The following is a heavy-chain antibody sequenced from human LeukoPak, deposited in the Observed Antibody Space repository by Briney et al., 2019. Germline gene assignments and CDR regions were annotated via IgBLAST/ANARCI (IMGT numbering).Heavy chain of an antibody. Sequence: GASVKVSCTASGYTFTSYAMHWVRQAPGQRLEWMGWINAGNGNTKYSQKFQGRVTITRDTSASTAYMELSSLRSEDTAVYYCARDLSPPPTDYGDYVLYYWGQGTLVTVSS. V-gene: IGHV1-3*01. J-gene: IGHJ4*02. CDR3: ARDLSPPPTDYGDYVLYY. CDR1: GYTFTSYA. CDR2: INAGNGNT. D-gene: IGHD4-17*01.